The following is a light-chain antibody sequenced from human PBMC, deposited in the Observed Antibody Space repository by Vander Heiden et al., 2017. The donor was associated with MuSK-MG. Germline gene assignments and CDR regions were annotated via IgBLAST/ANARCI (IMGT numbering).Light chain of an antibody. J-gene: IGLJ3*02. CDR3: SSYTSSSTWV. Sequence: QSALTQPASVSGSPGQSITISCTGTSSDVGGYNYVSWYQQHPGQAPKLMIYDVSNRPSGFSNRFSGAQSGNTASLTISGLQAEDEADYYCSSYTSSSTWVFGGGTKLTVL. CDR2: DVS. CDR1: SSDVGGYNY. V-gene: IGLV2-14*01.